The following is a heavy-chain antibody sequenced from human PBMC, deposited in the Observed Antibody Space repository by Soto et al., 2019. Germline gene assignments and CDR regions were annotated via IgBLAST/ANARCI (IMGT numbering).Heavy chain of an antibody. J-gene: IGHJ6*02. V-gene: IGHV3-7*03. CDR2: IKQDGSEK. D-gene: IGHD2-2*01. Sequence: EVQLVESGGGLVQPGGSLRLSCAASGFTFSSYWMSWVRQAPGKGLEWVANIKQDGSEKYYVDSVKGRFTISRDNAKNSLYLQMNSLRAEDTAVYYCAVMGGYCSSTSCPMHYYYGMDVWGQGTTVTVSS. CDR1: GFTFSSYW. CDR3: AVMGGYCSSTSCPMHYYYGMDV.